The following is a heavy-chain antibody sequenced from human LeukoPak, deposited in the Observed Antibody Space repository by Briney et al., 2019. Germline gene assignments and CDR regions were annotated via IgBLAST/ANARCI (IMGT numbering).Heavy chain of an antibody. J-gene: IGHJ4*02. CDR2: INHSGST. CDR3: ARGRVVRYFDCFFDY. V-gene: IGHV4-34*01. CDR1: GGSFSGYY. D-gene: IGHD3-9*01. Sequence: SETLSLTCAVYGGSFSGYYWSWIRKPPGKGLEWIGEINHSGSTNYNPSLKSRVTISVDTSKSQFSLKLSSVTAADTAVYYCARGRVVRYFDCFFDYWGQGTLVTVSS.